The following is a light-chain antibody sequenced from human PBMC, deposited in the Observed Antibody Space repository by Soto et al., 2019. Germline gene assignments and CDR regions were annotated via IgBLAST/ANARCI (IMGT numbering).Light chain of an antibody. CDR1: HSVGNNY. V-gene: IGKV3-20*01. CDR3: QQYASSPLT. CDR2: TAS. J-gene: IGKJ2*01. Sequence: ENVLTQSPGTLSLSPGETATLSCRASHSVGNNYVAWYQQKPGRAPRLLIHTASTGATGIPDRFSGSGSGTDFTLTITRLEPEDFAVYYCQQYASSPLTFGQGTKVEIK.